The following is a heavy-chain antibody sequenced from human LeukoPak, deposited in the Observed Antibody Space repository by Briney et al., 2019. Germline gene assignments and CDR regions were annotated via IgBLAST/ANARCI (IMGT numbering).Heavy chain of an antibody. V-gene: IGHV4-30-2*01. Sequence: PSETLSLTCAVSGGSISSGGYSWSWIRQPPGKGLEWIGYIYHSGSTYYNPSLKSRVTISVDRSKNQFSLKLSSVTAADTAVYYCAISWATVWWPRHRHLDYWGQGTLVTVSS. CDR1: GGSISSGGYS. CDR3: AISWATVWWPRHRHLDY. D-gene: IGHD5-12*01. J-gene: IGHJ4*02. CDR2: IYHSGST.